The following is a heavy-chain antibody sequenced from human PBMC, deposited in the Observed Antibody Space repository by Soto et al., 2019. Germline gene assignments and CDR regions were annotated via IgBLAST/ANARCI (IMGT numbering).Heavy chain of an antibody. D-gene: IGHD5-12*01. CDR3: AKSSEMATITAFDY. CDR2: ISYDGSNK. CDR1: GFTFSSYG. Sequence: GGSLRLSCAASGFTFSSYGMHWVRQAPGKGLEWVAVISYDGSNKYYADSVKGRFTISRDNSKNTLYLQMNSLRAEDTAVYYCAKSSEMATITAFDYWGQGTLVTVSS. J-gene: IGHJ4*02. V-gene: IGHV3-30*18.